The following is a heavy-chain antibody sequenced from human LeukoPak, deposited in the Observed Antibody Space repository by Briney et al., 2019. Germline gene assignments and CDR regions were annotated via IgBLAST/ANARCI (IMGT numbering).Heavy chain of an antibody. CDR2: ISSSSSYI. CDR1: GFTFSSYS. V-gene: IGHV3-21*01. D-gene: IGHD3-22*01. CDR3: ARPSRAYYYDSSGYYEFDY. J-gene: IGHJ4*02. Sequence: PGGSLRLSCAASGFTFSSYSMNWVRQAPGKGLEWVSSISSSSSYIYYADSVKGRFTISRDNAKNSLYLQMNSLRAEDTAVYYCARPSRAYYYDSSGYYEFDYWGQGTLVTVSS.